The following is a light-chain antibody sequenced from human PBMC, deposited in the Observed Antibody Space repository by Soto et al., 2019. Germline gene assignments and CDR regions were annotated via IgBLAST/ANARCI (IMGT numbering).Light chain of an antibody. V-gene: IGKV3-20*01. J-gene: IGKJ5*01. CDR2: GAS. Sequence: EIVLTQSPGTLSLSPGERATLSCRASQRVSSSYLAWYQQKPGLAPRLLIYGASSRATGVPDRFSGSGSGTDFTLNISRLAPEAFAVYYCQQYGSSPLVTFGQGTLLEIK. CDR1: QRVSSSY. CDR3: QQYGSSPLVT.